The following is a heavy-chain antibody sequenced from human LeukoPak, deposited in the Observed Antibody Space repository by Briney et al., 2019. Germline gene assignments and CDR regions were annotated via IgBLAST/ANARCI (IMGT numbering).Heavy chain of an antibody. J-gene: IGHJ1*01. Sequence: PSETLSLTCTVSSDSISSDYWSWIRQPPGRGLEWIGYVYRSGNTDYNPSLMRRLTISLDTSKNQLSLNLTSVTAADTAVYYCAGRGQRYFRDWGQGTLVTVSS. CDR3: AGRGQRYFRD. CDR1: SDSISSDY. V-gene: IGHV4-4*08. CDR2: VYRSGNT.